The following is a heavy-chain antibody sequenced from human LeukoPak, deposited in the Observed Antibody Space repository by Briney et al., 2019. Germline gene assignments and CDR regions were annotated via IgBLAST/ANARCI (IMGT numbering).Heavy chain of an antibody. CDR1: GFIFSSKY. CDR3: ARLGPYYFDS. D-gene: IGHD3-16*01. CDR2: IYSGANT. V-gene: IGHV3-53*01. J-gene: IGHJ4*02. Sequence: GGSLRLSCAASGFIFSSKYMSWVRQAPGKGLEWVSVIYSGANTYYADSVQGRFTISRDTSRNTLYLQMNSLRAEDTAVYYCARLGPYYFDSWGQGTPVIVSS.